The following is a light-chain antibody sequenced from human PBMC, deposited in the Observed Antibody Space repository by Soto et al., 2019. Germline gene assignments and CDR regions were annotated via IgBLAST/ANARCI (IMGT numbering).Light chain of an antibody. CDR2: DAS. CDR1: QSISNW. Sequence: DIQMTQSPSTLSASVRARFSITCRASQSISNWLAWYQQKPGKAPKLLIYDASSLESGVPSRFSGSRSGTEFTLTISSLQPADFATYYCQQYNSFSRTFGQGTKVDI. CDR3: QQYNSFSRT. V-gene: IGKV1-5*01. J-gene: IGKJ1*01.